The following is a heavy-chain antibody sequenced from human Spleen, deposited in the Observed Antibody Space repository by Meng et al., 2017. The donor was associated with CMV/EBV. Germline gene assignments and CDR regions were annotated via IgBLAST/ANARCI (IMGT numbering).Heavy chain of an antibody. Sequence: CVRQAPGKGLEWIGYIYYNGYTNYNPSLKSRVTISLDTSKNQFSLKLSSVTAADTAVYYCATEVLYYYYGMDVWGQGTTVTVSS. CDR2: IYYNGYT. V-gene: IGHV4-59*01. CDR3: ATEVLYYYYGMDV. J-gene: IGHJ6*02. D-gene: IGHD2/OR15-2a*01.